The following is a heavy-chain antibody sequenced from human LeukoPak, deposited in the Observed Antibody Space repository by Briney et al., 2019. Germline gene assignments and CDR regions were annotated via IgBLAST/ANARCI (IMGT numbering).Heavy chain of an antibody. CDR1: GFIFRNFA. Sequence: GRSLRLSCAASGFIFRNFAMQWVRRAPGKGLEWVGVMWTDRSDKYYADSVKGRFTISRDNSRNALYLQMNSLRAEDTAVYYCARGPYYNPSDAFDLWGQGTVVTVFS. D-gene: IGHD3-10*01. CDR3: ARGPYYNPSDAFDL. V-gene: IGHV3-33*01. J-gene: IGHJ3*01. CDR2: MWTDRSDK.